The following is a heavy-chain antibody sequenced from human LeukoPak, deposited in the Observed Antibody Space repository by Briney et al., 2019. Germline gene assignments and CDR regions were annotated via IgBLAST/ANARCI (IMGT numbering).Heavy chain of an antibody. CDR2: ISSSSSYI. CDR1: GFTFSSYS. J-gene: IGHJ4*02. CDR3: AKDRVMVRGVTYYFDY. Sequence: GGSLRLSCAASGFTFSSYSMNWVRQAPGKGLEWASSISSSSSYIYYADSVKGRFTISRDNAKNSLYLQMNSLRAEDTAVYYCAKDRVMVRGVTYYFDYWGQGTLVTVSS. V-gene: IGHV3-21*04. D-gene: IGHD3-10*01.